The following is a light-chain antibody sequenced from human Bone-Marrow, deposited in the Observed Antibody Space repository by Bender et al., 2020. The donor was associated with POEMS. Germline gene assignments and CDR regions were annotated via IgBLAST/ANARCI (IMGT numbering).Light chain of an antibody. V-gene: IGLV1-47*01. CDR2: RNN. Sequence: QSVLTQPPSVSGTPGQRVTISCSGSNSNIGNNYVYWYQQLPGTAPKLLIYRNNQRPSGVPERFSGSHSGNTATLTITWVGAGDEADYYCQVLESSSSRRWVFGGGTKLTVL. CDR1: NSNIGNNY. CDR3: QVLESSSSRRWV. J-gene: IGLJ3*02.